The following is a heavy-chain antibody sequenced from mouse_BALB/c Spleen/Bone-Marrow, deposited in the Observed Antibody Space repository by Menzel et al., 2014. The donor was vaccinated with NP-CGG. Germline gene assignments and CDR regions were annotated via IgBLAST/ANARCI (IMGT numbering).Heavy chain of an antibody. CDR3: ARWLLNYYAMDY. Sequence: EVQLQQSGAELVKPGASVKLSCTASGFNIKDXYXHWVXQRPXXGXXWXXXIXXANGNTKYDPKFQGKATITADTSSNTAYLXLSSLTSEDTAVYYCARWLLNYYAMDYWGQGTSVTVSS. CDR1: GFNIKDXY. D-gene: IGHD2-3*01. V-gene: IGHV14-3*02. CDR2: IXXANGNT. J-gene: IGHJ4*01.